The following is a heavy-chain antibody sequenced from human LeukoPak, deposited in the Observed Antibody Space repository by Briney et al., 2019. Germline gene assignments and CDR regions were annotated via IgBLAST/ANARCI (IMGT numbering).Heavy chain of an antibody. J-gene: IGHJ4*02. Sequence: PGGSLRLSCAGAGFTFTSYVMSWVRQAPGKGLEWVSSITDSGGSTYHADSVKGRFTISRDNSKNTLYLQMSSLRVEDTAVHYCAQGSSGSPSGGNWGQGTLVTVSS. CDR3: AQGSSGSPSGGN. V-gene: IGHV3-23*01. D-gene: IGHD3-22*01. CDR1: GFTFTSYV. CDR2: ITDSGGST.